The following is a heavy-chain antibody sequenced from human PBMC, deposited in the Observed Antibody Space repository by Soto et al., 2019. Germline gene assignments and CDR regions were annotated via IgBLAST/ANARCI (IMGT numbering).Heavy chain of an antibody. CDR2: IHYSGST. CDR1: GGSISSGGYY. J-gene: IGHJ6*02. Sequence: QVQLQESGPGLVKPSQTLSLTCTVSGGSISSGGYYWSWIRQHPGKGLEWIGYIHYSGSTYYNPSLKSRVTISVDTSKNQFSLKLSSVTAADTAVYYCARELRGSGSKVYYYYGMDVWGQGTTVTVSS. CDR3: ARELRGSGSKVYYYYGMDV. D-gene: IGHD3-10*01. V-gene: IGHV4-31*03.